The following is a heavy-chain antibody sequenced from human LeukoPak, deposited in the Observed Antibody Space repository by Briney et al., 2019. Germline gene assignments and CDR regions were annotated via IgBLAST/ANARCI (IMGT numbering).Heavy chain of an antibody. Sequence: ASVTVSCKASGYTFTSYGISWVRQAPGQGLEWMGWISAYNGNTNYAQKLQGRVTMTTDTSTSTAYMELRSLRSDDTAVYYCASTVTTTSGNAFDIWGQGTMVTVSS. CDR3: ASTVTTTSGNAFDI. CDR2: ISAYNGNT. D-gene: IGHD4-17*01. J-gene: IGHJ3*02. CDR1: GYTFTSYG. V-gene: IGHV1-18*01.